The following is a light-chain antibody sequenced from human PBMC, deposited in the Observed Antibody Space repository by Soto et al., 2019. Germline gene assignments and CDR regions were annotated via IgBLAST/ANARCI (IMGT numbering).Light chain of an antibody. V-gene: IGLV1-44*01. CDR3: AAWDASLNGVI. CDR2: SNN. Sequence: QSVLTQPPSASGTPGQRVTISCSGSSSNIGTYTVNWYQQVPGTAPKLLIYSNNQRPSGVPDRFSGSKSGASASLAISGLQSEDEADYYCAAWDASLNGVIFGGGTKLTVL. J-gene: IGLJ2*01. CDR1: SSNIGTYT.